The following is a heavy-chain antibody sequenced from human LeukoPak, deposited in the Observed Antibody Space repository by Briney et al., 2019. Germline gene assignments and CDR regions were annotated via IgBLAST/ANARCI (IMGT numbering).Heavy chain of an antibody. CDR1: GYTFTSYA. CDR2: INAGNGNT. D-gene: IGHD3-22*01. V-gene: IGHV1-3*01. CDR3: ARGTGSGRLISSGYPFYYGMDV. J-gene: IGHJ6*02. Sequence: ASVKVSCKASGYTFTSYAMHWVRQAPGQRLEWMGWINAGNGNTKYSQKFQGRVTITRDTSASTAYMELSSLRSEDTAVYYCARGTGSGRLISSGYPFYYGMDVWGQGTTVTVSS.